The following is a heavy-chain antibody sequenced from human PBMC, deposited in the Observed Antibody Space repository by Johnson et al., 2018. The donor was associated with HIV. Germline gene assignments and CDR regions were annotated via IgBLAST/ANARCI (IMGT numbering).Heavy chain of an antibody. V-gene: IGHV3-20*04. J-gene: IGHJ3*02. Sequence: VLLVESGGDVVRPGGSLRLSCAASGFTFDDYDMTWVRQPPGKGLEWVSGINWKGGSPGYADSVKGRFTISRDNARNSLFLQMNSLRAEDTALYYLARDESGSSWAFDIWGQGSLVTVSS. CDR2: INWKGGSP. CDR1: GFTFDDYD. D-gene: IGHD6-13*01. CDR3: ARDESGSSWAFDI.